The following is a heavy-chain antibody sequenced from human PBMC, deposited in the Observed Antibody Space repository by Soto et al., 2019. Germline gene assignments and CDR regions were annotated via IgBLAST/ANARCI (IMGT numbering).Heavy chain of an antibody. CDR1: GFTVSSNY. Sequence: EVQLVESGGGLIQPGGSLRLSCAASGFTVSSNYMSWVRQAPGKGLEWVSVIYSGGSTYYADSVKGRFTISRDNSKNTLYLQMNSLRAEDTAVYYCARDLATIEGGFDYWGQGTLVTVSS. J-gene: IGHJ4*02. CDR3: ARDLATIEGGFDY. D-gene: IGHD5-12*01. CDR2: IYSGGST. V-gene: IGHV3-53*01.